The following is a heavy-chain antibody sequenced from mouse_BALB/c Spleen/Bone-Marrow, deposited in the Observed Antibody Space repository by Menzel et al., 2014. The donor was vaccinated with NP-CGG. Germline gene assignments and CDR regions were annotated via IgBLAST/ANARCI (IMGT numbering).Heavy chain of an antibody. D-gene: IGHD2-3*01. Sequence: QVQLKESGAELVEPGAPVKLSCKASGYTFTSYWMNWVKQRPGRGLEWIGRIGPSDSETHYNQKFKDKATLTVDKSSSTAYIQLSSPTSEDSAVYYCARSHGYYPYWYFDVWGAGTTVTVSS. V-gene: IGHV1-69*02. CDR3: ARSHGYYPYWYFDV. CDR2: IGPSDSET. J-gene: IGHJ1*01. CDR1: GYTFTSYW.